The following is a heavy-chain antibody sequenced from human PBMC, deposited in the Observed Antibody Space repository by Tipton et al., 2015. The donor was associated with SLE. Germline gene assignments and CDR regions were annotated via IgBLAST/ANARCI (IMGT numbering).Heavy chain of an antibody. CDR3: ARGIVLNY. Sequence: TLSLTCTVSGGSISSGSYYWSWIRQPAGKGLEWIGYIYTSGSTNYNPSLKSRVTISVDTSKNQFSLKLSSVTAADTAVYYCARGIVLNYWGQGTLVTVSS. CDR2: IYTSGST. CDR1: GGSISSGSYY. D-gene: IGHD2-8*01. J-gene: IGHJ4*02. V-gene: IGHV4-61*09.